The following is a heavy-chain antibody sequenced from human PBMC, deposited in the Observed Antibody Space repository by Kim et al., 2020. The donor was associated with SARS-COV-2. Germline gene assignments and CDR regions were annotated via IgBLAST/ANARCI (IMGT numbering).Heavy chain of an antibody. CDR2: ISGSGGST. CDR1: GFTFSSYA. D-gene: IGHD4-17*01. Sequence: GGSLRLSCAASGFTFSSYAMSWVRQAPGKGLEWVSAISGSGGSTYYADSVKGRFTISRDNSKNTLYLQMNSLRAEDTAVYYCAKGKDYGGNSSHTFFDYWGQGTLVTVSS. V-gene: IGHV3-23*01. CDR3: AKGKDYGGNSSHTFFDY. J-gene: IGHJ4*02.